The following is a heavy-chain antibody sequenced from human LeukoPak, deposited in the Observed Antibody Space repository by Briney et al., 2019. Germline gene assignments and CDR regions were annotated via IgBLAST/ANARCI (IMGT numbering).Heavy chain of an antibody. Sequence: GGSLRLSCAASGFTFSSYSMNWVRQAPGKGLEWVSSISSSSSYIYYADSVKGRFTIPRDNAKNSLYLQMNSLRAEDTAVYYCARGAKAYGEPHADYWGQGTPVTVSS. V-gene: IGHV3-21*01. CDR2: ISSSSSYI. J-gene: IGHJ4*02. CDR3: ARGAKAYGEPHADY. D-gene: IGHD4-17*01. CDR1: GFTFSSYS.